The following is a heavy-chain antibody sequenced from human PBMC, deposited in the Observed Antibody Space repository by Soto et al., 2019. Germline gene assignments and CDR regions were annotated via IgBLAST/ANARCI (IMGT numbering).Heavy chain of an antibody. CDR1: GYTFTSYG. Sequence: QVQLVQSGAEVKKPGASVKVSCKASGYTFTSYGISWVRQAPGQGLEWMGWISAYNGNTNYAQKLQGRVTMTTDTSTSTGYMELRSLRSDDTAVYYCARDHEGSCGGDCYSSGYWGQGTLVTVSS. CDR2: ISAYNGNT. CDR3: ARDHEGSCGGDCYSSGY. V-gene: IGHV1-18*01. J-gene: IGHJ4*02. D-gene: IGHD2-21*02.